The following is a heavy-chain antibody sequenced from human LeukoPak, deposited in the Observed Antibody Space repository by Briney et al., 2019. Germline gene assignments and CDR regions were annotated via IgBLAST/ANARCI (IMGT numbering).Heavy chain of an antibody. D-gene: IGHD6-19*01. Sequence: PSETLSLTCAVYGGSFSGYYWSWIRQPPGKGLEWIGEINHSGGTNYNPSLKSRVTISVDTSKNQFSLKLSSVTAADTAVYYCARVGPSSGWYRGGYYFDYWGQGTLVTVSS. CDR3: ARVGPSSGWYRGGYYFDY. CDR2: INHSGGT. V-gene: IGHV4-34*01. CDR1: GGSFSGYY. J-gene: IGHJ4*02.